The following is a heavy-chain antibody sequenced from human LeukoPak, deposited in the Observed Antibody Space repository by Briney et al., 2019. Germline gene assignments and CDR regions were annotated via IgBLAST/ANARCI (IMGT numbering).Heavy chain of an antibody. CDR2: IYTSGST. D-gene: IGHD3-10*02. CDR1: GGSISSGSYY. V-gene: IGHV4-61*02. J-gene: IGHJ6*02. CDR3: AREEPIFGEFNYYGMDV. Sequence: SETLSLTCTVSGGSISSGSYYWSWIRQPAGKGLEWIGRIYTSGSTNYNPSLKSRVTISVGTSKNQFSLKLSSVTAADTAVYYCAREEPIFGEFNYYGMDVWGQGTTVTVSS.